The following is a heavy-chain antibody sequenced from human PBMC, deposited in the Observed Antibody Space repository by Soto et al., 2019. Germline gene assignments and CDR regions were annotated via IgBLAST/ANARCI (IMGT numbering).Heavy chain of an antibody. J-gene: IGHJ4*02. CDR2: INPNSGGT. D-gene: IGHD2-21*02. Sequence: ASVKVSCKASGYTFTGYYMHWVRQAPGQGLEWMGWINPNSGGTNYAQKFQGWVTMTRDTSISTAYMELSRLRSDDTAVYYCARVFQPHCGGDCYYSDWGQGTLVTVSS. V-gene: IGHV1-2*04. CDR3: ARVFQPHCGGDCYYSD. CDR1: GYTFTGYY.